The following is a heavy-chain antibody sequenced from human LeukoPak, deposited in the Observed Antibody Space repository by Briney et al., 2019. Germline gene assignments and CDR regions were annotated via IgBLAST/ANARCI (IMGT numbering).Heavy chain of an antibody. Sequence: GGSLRLSXAASGFTFSSYWVHWVRQAPGKGLVWVSRINSDGSSTTYADSVNGRFTISRDNAKNTLYLQMNSLRAEDTAVYYCTRGRVVTNFDYWGQGTLVTVSS. J-gene: IGHJ4*02. CDR1: GFTFSSYW. V-gene: IGHV3-74*03. CDR2: INSDGSST. D-gene: IGHD4-23*01. CDR3: TRGRVVTNFDY.